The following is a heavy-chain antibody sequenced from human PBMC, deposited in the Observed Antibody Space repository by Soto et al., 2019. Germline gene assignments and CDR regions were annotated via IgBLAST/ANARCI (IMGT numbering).Heavy chain of an antibody. CDR3: ASLGYCSGGSCYRYWYFDL. V-gene: IGHV1-69*13. J-gene: IGHJ2*01. CDR2: IIPIFGTA. CDR1: GGTFSSYA. D-gene: IGHD2-15*01. Sequence: GASVKVSCKASGGTFSSYAISWVRQAPGQGLEWMGGIIPIFGTANYAQKFQGRVTITADESTSTAYMELSSLRSEDTAVYYFASLGYCSGGSCYRYWYFDLWGRGTLVTVSS.